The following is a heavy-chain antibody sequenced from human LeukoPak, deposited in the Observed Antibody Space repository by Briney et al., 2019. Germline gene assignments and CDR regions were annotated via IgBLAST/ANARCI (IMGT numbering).Heavy chain of an antibody. D-gene: IGHD3-10*01. Sequence: GRSLRLPCAASGFTFSSYAMHWVRQAPGKGLEWVAVISYDGSNKYYADSVKGRFTISRDNSKNTLYLQMNSLRAEDTAVYYCARDLYLMGRGQNSFDYWGQGTLVTVSS. J-gene: IGHJ4*02. CDR2: ISYDGSNK. CDR1: GFTFSSYA. CDR3: ARDLYLMGRGQNSFDY. V-gene: IGHV3-30*04.